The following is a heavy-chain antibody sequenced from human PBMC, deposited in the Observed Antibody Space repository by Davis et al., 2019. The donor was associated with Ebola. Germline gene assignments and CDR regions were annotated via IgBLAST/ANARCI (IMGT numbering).Heavy chain of an antibody. D-gene: IGHD2-2*02. CDR3: ARDRCSSTSCYSNYYYYYMDV. CDR1: GYTFTSYA. Sequence: ASVKVSCKASGYTFTSYAMHWVRQAPGQRLEWMGWINAGNGNTKYSQKFQGRVTITRDTSASTAYMELSSLRSEDTAVYYCARDRCSSTSCYSNYYYYYMDVWGKGTTVTVSS. J-gene: IGHJ6*03. V-gene: IGHV1-3*01. CDR2: INAGNGNT.